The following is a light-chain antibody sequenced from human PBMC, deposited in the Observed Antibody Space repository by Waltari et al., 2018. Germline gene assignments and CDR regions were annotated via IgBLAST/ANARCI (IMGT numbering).Light chain of an antibody. Sequence: EIVLTQPPSTLSLSPGERATLSCRASQSVRSYLAWYQQKPGQAPRLLIYDASNSATGIPARFSGSGSGTDFTLTISSLEPEDFAVYYCQQRSNWYTFGQGTKLEIK. CDR3: QQRSNWYT. CDR2: DAS. V-gene: IGKV3-11*01. J-gene: IGKJ2*01. CDR1: QSVRSY.